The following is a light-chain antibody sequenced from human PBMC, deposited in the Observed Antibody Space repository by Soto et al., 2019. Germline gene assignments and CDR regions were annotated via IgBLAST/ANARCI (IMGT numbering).Light chain of an antibody. CDR1: QGISSY. Sequence: DIQLTQSPSFLSASVGDRVTITCRASQGISSYLAWYHQKPGKAPKLLIYAASTLQSGVPSRFSGSGSGTEFTLTISSLQPEDFATYDCQQLNSYPLTFGGGTKVEIK. V-gene: IGKV1-9*01. CDR3: QQLNSYPLT. CDR2: AAS. J-gene: IGKJ4*01.